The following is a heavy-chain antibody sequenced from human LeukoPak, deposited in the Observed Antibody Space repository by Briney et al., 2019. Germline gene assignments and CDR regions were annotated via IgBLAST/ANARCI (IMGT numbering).Heavy chain of an antibody. J-gene: IGHJ6*03. CDR2: ICTSGST. Sequence: SETLSLTCTVSGGSISSGSYYWSWIRQPAGKGLEWIGRICTSGSTNYNPSLKSRVTISVDTSKNQFSLKLSSVTAADTAVYYCARSYNTAMILDYYYMDVWGKGTTVTVSS. D-gene: IGHD5-18*01. V-gene: IGHV4-61*02. CDR3: ARSYNTAMILDYYYMDV. CDR1: GGSISSGSYY.